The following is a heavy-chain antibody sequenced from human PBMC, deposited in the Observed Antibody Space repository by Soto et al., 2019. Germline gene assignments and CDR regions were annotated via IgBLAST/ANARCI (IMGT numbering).Heavy chain of an antibody. D-gene: IGHD3-10*02. J-gene: IGHJ4*02. CDR3: ARLQPMYYFDY. V-gene: IGHV1-69*06. CDR2: TIPIFGTA. Sequence: ASVKVSCKASGGTFSSYAISWVRQAPGQGLEWMGGTIPIFGTANYAQKFQGRVTITADKSTSTAYMELSSLRSEDTAVYYCARLQPMYYFDYWGQGTLVTVS. CDR1: GGTFSSYA.